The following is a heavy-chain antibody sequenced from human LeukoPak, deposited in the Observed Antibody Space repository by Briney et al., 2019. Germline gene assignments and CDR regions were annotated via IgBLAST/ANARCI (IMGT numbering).Heavy chain of an antibody. Sequence: SETLSLTCTVSGGSISSYYWSWIRQPPGKGLEWIGYIYYSGSTNYNPSLKSRVTISVDTSKNQFSLKLSSVTAADTAVYYCARDSLEGPPSRWGQGTLVTVSS. J-gene: IGHJ4*02. D-gene: IGHD3-3*02. CDR1: GGSISSYY. CDR2: IYYSGST. V-gene: IGHV4-59*01. CDR3: ARDSLEGPPSR.